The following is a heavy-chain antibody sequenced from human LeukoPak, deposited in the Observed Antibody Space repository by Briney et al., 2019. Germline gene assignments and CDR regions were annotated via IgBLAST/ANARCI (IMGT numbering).Heavy chain of an antibody. V-gene: IGHV4-61*08. CDR3: ARRPTNLNWFDP. J-gene: IGHJ5*02. Sequence: PSETLSLTCTVSGGSISSGDHYWSWIRQPPGKGLEWIGYIYYSGSTNYNPSLKSRVTISVDTSKNQFSLKLSSVTAADTAVYYCARRPTNLNWFDPWGQGTLVTVSS. CDR1: GGSISSGDHY. CDR2: IYYSGST.